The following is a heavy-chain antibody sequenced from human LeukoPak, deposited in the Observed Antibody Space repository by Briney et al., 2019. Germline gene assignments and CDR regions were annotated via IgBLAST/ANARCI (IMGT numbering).Heavy chain of an antibody. V-gene: IGHV4-59*12. Sequence: SETLSLTCTVSGGSISSYYWSWIRQPPGKGLEWIGYIYYSGSTNYNPSLKSRVTISVDTSKNQFSLKLSSVTAADTAVYYCARGLRHYYDSSGSDWFDPWGQGTLVTVSS. D-gene: IGHD3-22*01. CDR2: IYYSGST. CDR3: ARGLRHYYDSSGSDWFDP. J-gene: IGHJ5*02. CDR1: GGSISSYY.